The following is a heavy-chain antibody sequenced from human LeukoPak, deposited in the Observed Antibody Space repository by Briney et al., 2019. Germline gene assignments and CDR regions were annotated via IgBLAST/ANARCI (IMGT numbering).Heavy chain of an antibody. CDR2: INTDRSVT. Sequence: GGSLRLSCAASGFALSDFWMHWVRQGPGKGPEWVSHINTDRSVTTYADSVRGRFTISSDYAKNTLYLHMSGLRVEDTAVYYCARVYGGPFDLWGRGALVTVSS. V-gene: IGHV3-74*01. J-gene: IGHJ2*01. D-gene: IGHD4-23*01. CDR3: ARVYGGPFDL. CDR1: GFALSDFW.